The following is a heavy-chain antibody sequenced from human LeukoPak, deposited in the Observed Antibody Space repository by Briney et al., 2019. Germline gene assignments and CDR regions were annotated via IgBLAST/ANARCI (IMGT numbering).Heavy chain of an antibody. CDR2: ISGSGGST. CDR3: AGITTAGTNY. J-gene: IGHJ4*02. D-gene: IGHD6-13*01. V-gene: IGHV3-23*01. CDR1: GFTFSNYG. Sequence: GGSLRLSCAASGFTFSNYGLSWVRQAPGKGLEWVSSISGSGGSTYYTDSVKGRFTISRDNSKNTLYLQMNSLRAEDTAVYYCAGITTAGTNYWGQGTLVTVSS.